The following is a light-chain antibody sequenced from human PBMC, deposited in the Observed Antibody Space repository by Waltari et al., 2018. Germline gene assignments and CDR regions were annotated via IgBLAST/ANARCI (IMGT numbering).Light chain of an antibody. CDR2: KVS. V-gene: IGKV2-30*01. Sequence: DVGLTQSPLSLPVTLGQPASISCRSSQSLVYTDGISYLNWFHHRPGQAPRRLIYKVSNRDSGVPDRFSGSGSCTEFRLMISSWEADDVGVYFCMQATHWPVTFGQGTRLEIK. J-gene: IGKJ5*01. CDR3: MQATHWPVT. CDR1: QSLVYTDGISY.